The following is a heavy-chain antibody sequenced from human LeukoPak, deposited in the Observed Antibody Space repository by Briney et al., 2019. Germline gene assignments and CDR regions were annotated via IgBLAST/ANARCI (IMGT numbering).Heavy chain of an antibody. CDR3: ARGWPHGSGSTDGDY. CDR2: IYYSGST. CDR1: GGSISSYY. D-gene: IGHD3-10*01. J-gene: IGHJ4*02. Sequence: SETLSLTCSVSGGSISSYYWSWIRQPPGKGLEWIGYIYYSGSTNYNPSLKSRVTISVDTSKNQFSLKLGSVTAADTAVYYCARGWPHGSGSTDGDYWGQGTLVTVSS. V-gene: IGHV4-59*01.